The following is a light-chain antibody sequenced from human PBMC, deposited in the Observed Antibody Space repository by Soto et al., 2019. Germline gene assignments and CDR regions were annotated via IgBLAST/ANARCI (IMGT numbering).Light chain of an antibody. CDR2: DSN. J-gene: IGLJ2*01. CDR3: GTWDSGLNAGV. CDR1: SSNIGESF. Sequence: QSVLTQPASVSAAPGQKVTISCSGSSSNIGESFVSWYQQLPGTAPKLLIYDSNKRPSGIPDRFSGSQSGTSATLAITGLQTGDEADYYCGTWDSGLNAGVFGGGTKLTVL. V-gene: IGLV1-51*01.